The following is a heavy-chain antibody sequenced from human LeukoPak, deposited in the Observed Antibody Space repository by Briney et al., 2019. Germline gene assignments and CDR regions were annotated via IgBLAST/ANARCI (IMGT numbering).Heavy chain of an antibody. V-gene: IGHV4-34*01. CDR3: ARLKYYYDSSGYRAEYLQH. D-gene: IGHD3-22*01. Sequence: PSETLSLTCSVSGDSITGYYWSWIRQPPGKGLEWIGEINHSGSTNYNPSLKSRVTISVDTSKNQFSLKLSSVTAADTAVYYCARLKYYYDSSGYRAEYLQHWGQGTLVTVSS. CDR1: GDSITGYY. CDR2: INHSGST. J-gene: IGHJ1*01.